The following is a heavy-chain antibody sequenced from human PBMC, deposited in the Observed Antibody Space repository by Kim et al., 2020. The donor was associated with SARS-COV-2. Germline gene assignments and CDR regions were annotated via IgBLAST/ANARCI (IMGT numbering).Heavy chain of an antibody. CDR3: ARVPAAGTIFGVVIKRYYGMDV. D-gene: IGHD3-3*01. J-gene: IGHJ6*02. V-gene: IGHV1-8*01. CDR1: GYTFTSYD. Sequence: ASVKVSCKASGYTFTSYDINWVRQATGQGLEWMGWMNPNSGNTGYAQKFQGRVTMTRNTSISTAYMELSSLRSEDTAVYYCARVPAAGTIFGVVIKRYYGMDVWGQGTTGTVSS. CDR2: MNPNSGNT.